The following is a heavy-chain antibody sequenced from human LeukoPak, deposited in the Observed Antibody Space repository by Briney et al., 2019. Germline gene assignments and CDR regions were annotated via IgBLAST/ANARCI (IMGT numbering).Heavy chain of an antibody. CDR2: IDWNGAAT. CDR1: GFTFDDYG. J-gene: IGHJ6*03. V-gene: IGHV3-20*04. CDR3: ARDQSTPKYYYYYMDV. Sequence: GGSLRLSCEGSGFTFDDYGISWVRHVPGKGLQWVSGIDWNGAATGHGDSVKGRFTVSRDNAKDSLYLEMNSLRVEDTAVYYCARDQSTPKYYYYYMDVWGKGTTVTVSS.